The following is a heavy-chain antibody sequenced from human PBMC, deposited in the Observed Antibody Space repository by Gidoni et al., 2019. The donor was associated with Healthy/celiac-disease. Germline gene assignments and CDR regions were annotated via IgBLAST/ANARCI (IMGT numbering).Heavy chain of an antibody. CDR1: GGTFSSYA. Sequence: QVQLVQSGAEVKKPGSSVKVSCKASGGTFSSYAISWVRQAPGQGLEWMGGIIPIFGTANYAQKFQGRVTITADESTSTAYMELSSLRSEDTAVYCCARDPTYYYDSSGYYYYYYYGMDVWGQGTTVTVSS. CDR3: ARDPTYYYDSSGYYYYYYYGMDV. V-gene: IGHV1-69*12. D-gene: IGHD3-22*01. J-gene: IGHJ6*02. CDR2: IIPIFGTA.